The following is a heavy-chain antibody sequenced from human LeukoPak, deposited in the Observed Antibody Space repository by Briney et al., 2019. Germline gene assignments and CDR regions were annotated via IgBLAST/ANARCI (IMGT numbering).Heavy chain of an antibody. Sequence: SGTLSLTCAVSGGSISSSNWWSWVRQPPGKGLEWIGEIYHSGSTNYNPSLKSRVTISVDKSKNQFSLKLSSVTAADTAVYYCARDREEQWLAKLYYYYGMDVWGQGTTVTVSS. V-gene: IGHV4-4*02. J-gene: IGHJ6*02. CDR3: ARDREEQWLAKLYYYYGMDV. CDR1: GGSISSSNW. CDR2: IYHSGST. D-gene: IGHD6-19*01.